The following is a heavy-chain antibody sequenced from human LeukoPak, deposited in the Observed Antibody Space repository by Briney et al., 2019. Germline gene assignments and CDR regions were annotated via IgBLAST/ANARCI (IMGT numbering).Heavy chain of an antibody. Sequence: PGGSLRLSCAASGFTFSSYAMSWVRQAPGKGLEWVSAISGSGGSTYYADSVKGRFTISRDNSKNTLYLQMNSLRAEDTAVYYCAKLPGITITRGTWLDPWGQGTLVTVSS. CDR3: AKLPGITITRGTWLDP. V-gene: IGHV3-23*01. CDR2: ISGSGGST. J-gene: IGHJ5*02. CDR1: GFTFSSYA. D-gene: IGHD1-14*01.